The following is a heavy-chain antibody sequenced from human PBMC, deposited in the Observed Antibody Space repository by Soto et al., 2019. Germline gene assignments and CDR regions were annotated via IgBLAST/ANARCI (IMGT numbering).Heavy chain of an antibody. D-gene: IGHD6-13*01. CDR3: ARGIAAAAISNYYYYYYAMDV. J-gene: IGHJ6*02. CDR1: GFTFSSYA. CDR2: ISFDGSNK. Sequence: LRLSCAASGFTFSSYAMHWVRQAPGKGLEWVAVISFDGSNKYYADSVKGRFTISRDNSKNTLYLQINSLRAENTAVYYCARGIAAAAISNYYYYYYAMDVWGQGTTVTVSS. V-gene: IGHV3-30-3*01.